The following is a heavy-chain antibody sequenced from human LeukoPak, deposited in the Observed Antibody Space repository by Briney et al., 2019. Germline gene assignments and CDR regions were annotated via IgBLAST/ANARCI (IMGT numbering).Heavy chain of an antibody. CDR3: ARGQGPRGYSGYDFGRAPDRVWFDP. CDR2: INHSGST. J-gene: IGHJ5*02. CDR1: GGSFSGYY. V-gene: IGHV4-34*01. Sequence: PSETLSLTCAVYGGSFSGYYWSWIRQPPGKGLEWIGEINHSGSTNYNPSLKSRVTISVDTSKNQFSLKLSSVTAADTAVYYCARGQGPRGYSGYDFGRAPDRVWFDPWGQGTLVTVSS. D-gene: IGHD5-12*01.